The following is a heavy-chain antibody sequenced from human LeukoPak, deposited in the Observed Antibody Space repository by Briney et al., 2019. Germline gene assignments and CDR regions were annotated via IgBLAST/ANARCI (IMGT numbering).Heavy chain of an antibody. Sequence: ASVKVSCKASGYTFISYTMNWVRQAPGQGLEWMGWINTNTGNPTYAQGFTGRFVFSLDTSVSTAYLQISSLKAEDTAVYYCAKDGCSGGSCYLDYWGQGTLVTVSS. J-gene: IGHJ4*02. D-gene: IGHD2-15*01. CDR1: GYTFISYT. V-gene: IGHV7-4-1*02. CDR2: INTNTGNP. CDR3: AKDGCSGGSCYLDY.